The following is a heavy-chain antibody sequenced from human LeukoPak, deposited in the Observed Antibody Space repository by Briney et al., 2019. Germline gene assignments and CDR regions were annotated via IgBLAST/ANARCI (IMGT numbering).Heavy chain of an antibody. J-gene: IGHJ4*02. V-gene: IGHV1-8*01. CDR2: MNPNSGNT. CDR1: GYTFTSYD. D-gene: IGHD6-19*01. Sequence: ASVKVSCKASGYTFTSYDINWVRQATGQGLEWMGWMNPNSGNTGYAQKFQGRVTMTRNTSISTAYMELRSLRSDDTAVYYCARDSSGWGGFVDYWGQGTLVTVSS. CDR3: ARDSSGWGGFVDY.